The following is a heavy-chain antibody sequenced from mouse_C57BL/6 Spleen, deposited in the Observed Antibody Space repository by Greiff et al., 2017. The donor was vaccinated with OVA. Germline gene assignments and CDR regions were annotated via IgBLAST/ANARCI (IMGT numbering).Heavy chain of an antibody. Sequence: QVQLQQSGAELARPGASVKLSCKASGYTFTSYGIRWVKQRTGQGLEWIGEIYPRSGNTYYNEKFKGKATLTADKSSSTAYMELRSLTSEDSAVYFCAGDYYGSSYKGAFDYWGQGTTLTVSS. CDR1: GYTFTSYG. J-gene: IGHJ2*01. V-gene: IGHV1-81*01. CDR3: AGDYYGSSYKGAFDY. D-gene: IGHD1-1*01. CDR2: IYPRSGNT.